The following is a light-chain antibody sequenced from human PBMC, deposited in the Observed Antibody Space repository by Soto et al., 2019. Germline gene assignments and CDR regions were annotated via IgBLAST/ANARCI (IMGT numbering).Light chain of an antibody. Sequence: DIQMTQSPSSLSASVGARVTITCRASQDIHNYLAWYQQNPGKVPKLLIYAASTLQSGVPSRFSGSRSGTDFTLTISSLQPEDVATYYCQRYNSAPFTFGPGTKVDFK. V-gene: IGKV1-27*01. CDR2: AAS. CDR1: QDIHNY. CDR3: QRYNSAPFT. J-gene: IGKJ3*01.